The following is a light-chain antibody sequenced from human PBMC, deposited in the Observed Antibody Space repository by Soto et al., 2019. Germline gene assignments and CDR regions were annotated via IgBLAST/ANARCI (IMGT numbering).Light chain of an antibody. CDR3: QQSDSTPYT. Sequence: DIQMTQSPSSLSASVGDRVTITCRASQTISTYLNWYQQKPGKAPRFLIYDASSLLSGVPSRFSGSGSGTDFTLTIASLQPEDFSTYCCQQSDSTPYTFGQGTKVEI. V-gene: IGKV1-39*01. CDR1: QTISTY. J-gene: IGKJ2*01. CDR2: DAS.